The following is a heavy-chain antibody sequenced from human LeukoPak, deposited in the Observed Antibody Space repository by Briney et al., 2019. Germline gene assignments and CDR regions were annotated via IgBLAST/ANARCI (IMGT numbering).Heavy chain of an antibody. Sequence: GGSLRLSCAASGFTFSSYAMSWVRQAPGKGLEWVSVISGSGSTTDYADSVKGRFTISRDNSKDTLYPQMNSLRAEDTAVYYCAKGEIVGATSVDHWGQGTLVTVSS. J-gene: IGHJ4*02. CDR3: AKGEIVGATSVDH. CDR1: GFTFSSYA. CDR2: ISGSGSTT. D-gene: IGHD1-26*01. V-gene: IGHV3-23*01.